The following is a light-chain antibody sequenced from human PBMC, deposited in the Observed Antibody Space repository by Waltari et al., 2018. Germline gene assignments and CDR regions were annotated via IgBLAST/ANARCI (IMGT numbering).Light chain of an antibody. Sequence: VLTQSPGTLSLSPGEGATVSCRASQRLTKNYFAWYQHKPGQAPRLLIYGASRRAAGIPDRFSGSGSGTDFTLTISRLEPEDSAMYYCQQYGSSILYTFGQGTKLEIK. V-gene: IGKV3-20*01. CDR1: QRLTKNY. J-gene: IGKJ2*01. CDR3: QQYGSSILYT. CDR2: GAS.